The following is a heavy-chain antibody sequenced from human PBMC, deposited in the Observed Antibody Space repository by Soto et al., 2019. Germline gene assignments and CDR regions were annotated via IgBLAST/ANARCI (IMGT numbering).Heavy chain of an antibody. CDR1: GFTFISYA. V-gene: IGHV3-23*01. CDR2: ISGSGGST. J-gene: IGHJ6*02. CDR3: AKVLGCSSTSCYKLYYYYGMDV. D-gene: IGHD2-2*02. Sequence: GGSLRLSCAASGFTFISYAIIFFRHSPFKWLEWVSAISGSGGSTYYADSVKGRFTISRDNSKNTLYLQMNSLRAEDTAVYYCAKVLGCSSTSCYKLYYYYGMDVWGQGTTVTVSS.